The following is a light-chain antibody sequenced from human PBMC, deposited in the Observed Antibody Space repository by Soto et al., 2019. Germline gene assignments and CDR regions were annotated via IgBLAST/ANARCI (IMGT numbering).Light chain of an antibody. CDR3: AAWDDSLSGVV. CDR1: RSNIGSNY. V-gene: IGLV1-47*01. J-gene: IGLJ2*01. Sequence: QAVATQPPSASGTPGQRVTISCSGSRSNIGSNYVYWYQQLPGTAPKLLIYRNNPRPSGVPDRFAGSKSGTSASLAISGLRSEDEADYYCAAWDDSLSGVVFGGGTKLTVL. CDR2: RNN.